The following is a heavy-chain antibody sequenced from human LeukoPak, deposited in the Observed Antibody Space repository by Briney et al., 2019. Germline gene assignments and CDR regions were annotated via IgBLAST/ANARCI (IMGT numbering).Heavy chain of an antibody. J-gene: IGHJ5*02. V-gene: IGHV1-2*02. D-gene: IGHD3-10*01. Sequence: ASVKVSCKASGYTFTGYYMHWVRQAPGQGLEWMGWINPNSGGTNYAQKFQGRVTMTRNTSISTAYMELSRLRSDDPAVYYCARDRFTMVRGVIINFWFDPWGQGTLVTVSS. CDR2: INPNSGGT. CDR1: GYTFTGYY. CDR3: ARDRFTMVRGVIINFWFDP.